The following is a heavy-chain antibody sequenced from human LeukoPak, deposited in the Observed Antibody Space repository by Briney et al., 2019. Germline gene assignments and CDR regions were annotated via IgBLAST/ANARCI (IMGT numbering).Heavy chain of an antibody. CDR3: AKDGAYINYQYYFDS. D-gene: IGHD4-11*01. Sequence: GGSLRLSCAASGFTFSSYAMHWVRQAPGKGLEWVAVISHDGSNKYYADSVKGRFTISRDNSKTTLSLQMNSLRVEDTAVYYCAKDGAYINYQYYFDSWGRGTLVTVSS. CDR1: GFTFSSYA. V-gene: IGHV3-30-3*02. CDR2: ISHDGSNK. J-gene: IGHJ4*02.